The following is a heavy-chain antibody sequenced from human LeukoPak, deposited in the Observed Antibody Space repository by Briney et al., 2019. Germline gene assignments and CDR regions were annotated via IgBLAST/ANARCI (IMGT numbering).Heavy chain of an antibody. CDR1: GYTFIGYY. J-gene: IGHJ4*02. D-gene: IGHD6-13*01. V-gene: IGHV1-2*02. CDR3: ARVGIAAAGSFDY. Sequence: GASVKVSCKASGYTFIGYYMHWVRQAPGQGLEWMGWINPNSGGTNYAQKFQGRVTMTRDTSISTAYMELSRLRSDDTAVYYCARVGIAAAGSFDYWGQGTLVTVSS. CDR2: INPNSGGT.